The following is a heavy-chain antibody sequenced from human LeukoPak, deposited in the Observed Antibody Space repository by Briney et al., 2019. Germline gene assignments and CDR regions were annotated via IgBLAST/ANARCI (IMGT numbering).Heavy chain of an antibody. D-gene: IGHD6-13*01. CDR2: ISYDGSNK. J-gene: IGHJ6*02. CDR3: ARDSSSWYEPYYYYYGMDV. Sequence: GGSLRLSCAASGFTFSSYGMHWVRQAPGKGLEWVAVISYDGSNKYYADSVKGRFTISRDNSKNMLYLQMNSLRAEDTAVYYCARDSSSWYEPYYYYYGMDVWGQGTTVTVSS. CDR1: GFTFSSYG. V-gene: IGHV3-30*03.